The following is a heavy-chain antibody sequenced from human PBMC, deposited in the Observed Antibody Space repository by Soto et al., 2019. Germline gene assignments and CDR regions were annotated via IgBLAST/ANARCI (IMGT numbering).Heavy chain of an antibody. CDR1: GYTFTNYY. V-gene: IGHV1-46*01. CDR2: INPIVGST. CDR3: VREWLLVNDRPDQDYGLDV. Sequence: QVQLVQSGAEVKKPGASVKVSCRASGYTFTNYYMHWVRQAPGPGLEWMGIINPIVGSTSYAKKFKGRVTLTRDTSTSTVYMELTSLRSDDTAVYYCVREWLLVNDRPDQDYGLDVWGQGTTVIVSS. D-gene: IGHD2-8*01. J-gene: IGHJ6*02.